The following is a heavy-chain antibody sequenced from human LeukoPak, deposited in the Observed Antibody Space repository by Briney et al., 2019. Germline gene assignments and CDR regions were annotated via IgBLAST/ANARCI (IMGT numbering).Heavy chain of an antibody. CDR1: GYSISSGYY. Sequence: PSETLSLTCTVSGYSISSGYYWGWVRQAPGKGLEWVSVIYSGGSTYYADSVKGRFTISRDNSKNTLYLQMNSLRAEDTAVYYCARDEGYYDSSGRFDYWGQGTLVTVSS. CDR2: IYSGGST. J-gene: IGHJ4*02. CDR3: ARDEGYYDSSGRFDY. V-gene: IGHV3-66*01. D-gene: IGHD3-22*01.